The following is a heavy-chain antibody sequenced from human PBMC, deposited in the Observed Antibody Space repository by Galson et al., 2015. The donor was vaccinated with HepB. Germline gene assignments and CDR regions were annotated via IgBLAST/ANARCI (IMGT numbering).Heavy chain of an antibody. CDR3: ARSASWELLDY. J-gene: IGHJ4*02. Sequence: SPRIASACTRSTFSIHWMQRVRQPPGKGLVWVSRINGDGSSTSYADSVKGRFTISRDNAKNTLYLQLNSLRADDTAVDYCARSASWELLDYWGQGTLVTVSS. CDR2: INGDGSST. D-gene: IGHD1-7*01. CDR1: RSTFSIHW. V-gene: IGHV3-74*01.